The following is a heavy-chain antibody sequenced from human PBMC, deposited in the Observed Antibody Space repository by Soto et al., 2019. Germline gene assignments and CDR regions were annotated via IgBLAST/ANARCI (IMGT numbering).Heavy chain of an antibody. D-gene: IGHD3-16*01. V-gene: IGHV4-59*01. CDR1: GGSISTYY. J-gene: IGHJ6*02. CDR2: IHYSGST. Sequence: SETLSLTCTVSGGSISTYYWSWIRQPSGKGLEWIGYIHYSGSTTYNPSLKSRVTLSVDTSKNQFSLKLSAVTAADTAVYYCARGNRQYYYYGVDVWGQGTTVTVSS. CDR3: ARGNRQYYYYGVDV.